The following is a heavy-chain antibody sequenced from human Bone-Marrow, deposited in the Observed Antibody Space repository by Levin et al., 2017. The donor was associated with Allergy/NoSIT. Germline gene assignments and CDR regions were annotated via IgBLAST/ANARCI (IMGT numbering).Heavy chain of an antibody. D-gene: IGHD6-19*01. CDR1: GDSIRTYD. CDR3: GRFYSSGWNWVDP. J-gene: IGHJ5*02. CDR2: IYHTGST. Sequence: RLSETLSLICTVSGDSIRTYDWSWIRQPPGKGLEWIGYIYHTGSTNYNPSLKSRVTISADTSKNQLSLNVNSVTAADTAVYYCGRFYSSGWNWVDPWGQGNLVIVSS. V-gene: IGHV4-59*01.